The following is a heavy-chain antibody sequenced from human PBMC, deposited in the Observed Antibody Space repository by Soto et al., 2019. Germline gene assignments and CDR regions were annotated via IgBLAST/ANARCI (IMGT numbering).Heavy chain of an antibody. CDR1: GGSISSGGYY. CDR2: IYYSGST. J-gene: IGHJ4*02. V-gene: IGHV4-61*08. D-gene: IGHD1-20*01. Sequence: SETLSLTCTVSGGSISSGGYYWSWIRQHPGKGLEWIGYIYYSGSTYYNPSLKSRVTISVDTSKNQFSLKLSSVTAADTAVYYCARLAGGAGRIRLDYWGQGTLVTVSS. CDR3: ARLAGGAGRIRLDY.